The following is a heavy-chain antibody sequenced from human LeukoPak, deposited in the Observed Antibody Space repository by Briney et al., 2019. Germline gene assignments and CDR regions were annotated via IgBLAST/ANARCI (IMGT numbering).Heavy chain of an antibody. J-gene: IGHJ4*02. CDR3: ARDTQYTWRLEY. V-gene: IGHV4-39*07. Sequence: SETLSLTGTVSGGSISSSNYYWGWIRQPPGKGLEWIGSIYYSGSTYYNPSLKSRVTISVDTSKNQFSLKLRSVTAADTAVYYCARDTQYTWRLEYWGQGTLVTVSS. CDR2: IYYSGST. D-gene: IGHD3-3*01. CDR1: GGSISSSNYY.